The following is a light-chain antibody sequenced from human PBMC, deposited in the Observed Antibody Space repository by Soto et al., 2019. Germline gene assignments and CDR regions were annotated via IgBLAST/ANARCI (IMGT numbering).Light chain of an antibody. J-gene: IGKJ5*01. CDR3: QQRSNWPSIT. CDR1: QSVSRF. CDR2: DAS. V-gene: IGKV3-11*01. Sequence: EIVLTQSPATLSLSPGERATLSCRASQSVSRFLAWYQQKPGQAPRLLIYDASNSATDIPTRFSGSGSGADFTLTISSLEPADFAVYYCQQRSNWPSITFGQGTRLEIK.